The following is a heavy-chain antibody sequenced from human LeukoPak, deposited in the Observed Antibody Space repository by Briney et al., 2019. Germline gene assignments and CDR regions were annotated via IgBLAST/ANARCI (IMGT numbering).Heavy chain of an antibody. V-gene: IGHV4-39*01. J-gene: IGHJ4*02. CDR2: ISYSGSI. CDR3: RGYDSSGNWLFDY. CDR1: GDSISSGSYD. D-gene: IGHD3-22*01. Sequence: SETLSLTCTVSGDSISSGSYDWAWVRQPPGKELEWIGSISYSGSIYYNPSLKTRVTMSVYTSKNQFSLRLSSVTAADTALYYCRGYDSSGNWLFDYWGQGTLVTVSS.